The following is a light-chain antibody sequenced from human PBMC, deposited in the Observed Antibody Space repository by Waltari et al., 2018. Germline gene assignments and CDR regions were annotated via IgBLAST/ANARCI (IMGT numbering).Light chain of an antibody. CDR2: RND. V-gene: IGLV1-44*01. CDR1: SSNIRDNV. Sequence: QSVLTQPPSASGTPGQRVTISCSGSSSNIRDNVLNWYQQLPGKAPKLLIYRNDQRPSGVPDRFSASKSGTSASLAISGLQSEDEADYYCAAWDDRMNGHWVFGGGTKVTVL. J-gene: IGLJ3*02. CDR3: AAWDDRMNGHWV.